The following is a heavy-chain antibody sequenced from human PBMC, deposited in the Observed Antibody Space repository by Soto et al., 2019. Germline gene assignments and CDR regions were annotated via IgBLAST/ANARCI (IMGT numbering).Heavy chain of an antibody. D-gene: IGHD2-2*01. J-gene: IGHJ4*02. V-gene: IGHV1-2*02. CDR2: INPNSGGT. CDR1: GYTFTGYY. Sequence: ASVKVSCKASGYTFTGYYMHWVRQAPGQGLEWMGWINPNSGGTNYAQKFQGRVTMTRDTSISTAYMELSRLRSDDTAVYYCARVRIVVVPSDKTYFDYWGQGTLVTVS. CDR3: ARVRIVVVPSDKTYFDY.